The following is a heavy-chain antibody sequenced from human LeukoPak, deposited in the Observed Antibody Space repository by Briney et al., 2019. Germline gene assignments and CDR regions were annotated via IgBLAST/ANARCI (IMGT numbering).Heavy chain of an antibody. V-gene: IGHV4-4*09. CDR1: GGSISGYY. Sequence: PSETLSLTCTVSGGSISGYYWSWIRQPPGQGLEWIAYIHSSGYTNYNPSLKSRVTISVDTSNNQFSLKVTSVTAADTAMYYCTKRQGPTSGSYDYFDPWGQGALVTVSS. J-gene: IGHJ5*02. CDR2: IHSSGYT. D-gene: IGHD1-26*01. CDR3: TKRQGPTSGSYDYFDP.